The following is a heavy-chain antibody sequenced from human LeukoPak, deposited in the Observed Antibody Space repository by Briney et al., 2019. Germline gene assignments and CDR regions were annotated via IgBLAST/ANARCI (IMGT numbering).Heavy chain of an antibody. CDR3: SREHRQSIPYDAFTI. V-gene: IGHV3-48*01. CDR1: GFSFSSYT. D-gene: IGHD2-2*02. CDR2: ISSSSTLI. Sequence: SGGSLRLSCAASGFSFSSYTMNWVRQAPGKGLEWVSYISSSSTLIYYADSVKGRFTISRDNAKNSLYLQMNSLRAEDTAVYYCSREHRQSIPYDAFTIWGQGTMATVSS. J-gene: IGHJ3*02.